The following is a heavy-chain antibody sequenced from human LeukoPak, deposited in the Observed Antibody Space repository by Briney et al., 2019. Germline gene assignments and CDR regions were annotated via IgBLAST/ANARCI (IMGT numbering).Heavy chain of an antibody. Sequence: ASVKVSCKASGYTFTSYYMHWVRQAPGQGLEWMGIINPSGGSTSYAQKFQGRVTMTRDTSTSTVYMELSSLRSEDTAVYYCARDRIGEDFWSGSLFGYYYYGMDVWGQGTTVTVSS. CDR1: GYTFTSYY. J-gene: IGHJ6*02. D-gene: IGHD3-3*01. V-gene: IGHV1-46*01. CDR2: INPSGGST. CDR3: ARDRIGEDFWSGSLFGYYYYGMDV.